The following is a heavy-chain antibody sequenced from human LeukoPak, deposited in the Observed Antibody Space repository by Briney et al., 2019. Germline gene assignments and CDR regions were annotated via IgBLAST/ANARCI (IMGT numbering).Heavy chain of an antibody. V-gene: IGHV1-18*01. D-gene: IGHD2-8*01. CDR2: ISAYNGDT. CDR3: ARICTSGSCGVDY. CDR1: GYTFSSYG. Sequence: ASVRVSCKSSGYTFSSYGVTWGRQALGQGLEWMGWISAYNGDTNYAQKLQGRVTMTTDTSTSTAYMELRSLRSDDTAVYYCARICTSGSCGVDYWGQGTLVTVSS. J-gene: IGHJ4*02.